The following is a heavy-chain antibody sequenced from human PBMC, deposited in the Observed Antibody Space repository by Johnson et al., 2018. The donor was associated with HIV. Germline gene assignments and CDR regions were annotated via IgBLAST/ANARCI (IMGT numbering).Heavy chain of an antibody. CDR2: ISYDGSNK. D-gene: IGHD4-23*01. J-gene: IGHJ3*02. CDR3: ARGHGGPNPYDVFDI. CDR1: GFTFSSHA. V-gene: IGHV3-30*04. Sequence: QEQLVESGGDVVQPGRSLRLSCVASGFTFSSHAMHWVRQAPGKGLEWVALISYDGSNKYYADSVKGRFTISRDNSKNTGYLQMNSLRPEDTAGYYCARGHGGPNPYDVFDIWGQGTMVTVSS.